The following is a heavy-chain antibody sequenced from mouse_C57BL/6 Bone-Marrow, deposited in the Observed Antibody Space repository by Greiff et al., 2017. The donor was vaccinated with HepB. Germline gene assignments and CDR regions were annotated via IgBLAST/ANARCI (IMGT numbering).Heavy chain of an antibody. J-gene: IGHJ3*01. CDR2: ISSGSSTI. CDR1: GFTFSDYG. D-gene: IGHD1-1*01. Sequence: EVMLVESGGGLVKPGGSLKLSCAASGFTFSDYGIHWVRQAPEKGLEWVAYISSGSSTIYYADTVKGRFTISRDNAKNTLFLQMTSLRSEDTAMYYCARPYYYGSSYGFAYWGQGTLVTVSA. CDR3: ARPYYYGSSYGFAY. V-gene: IGHV5-17*01.